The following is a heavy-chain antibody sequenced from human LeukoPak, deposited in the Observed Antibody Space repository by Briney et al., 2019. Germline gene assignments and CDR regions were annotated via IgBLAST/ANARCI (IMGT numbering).Heavy chain of an antibody. CDR1: GFTVSSYW. D-gene: IGHD6-19*01. Sequence: GGSLRLSWAASGFTVSSYWMIWVRQAPGKGLEWVANIKQDGSEKYYVDSVKGRFTISRDNAKNSLYLQMNSLRAEDTAVYYCAREGVAVAGTARGMDVWGKGTTVTVSS. V-gene: IGHV3-7*01. CDR2: IKQDGSEK. CDR3: AREGVAVAGTARGMDV. J-gene: IGHJ6*03.